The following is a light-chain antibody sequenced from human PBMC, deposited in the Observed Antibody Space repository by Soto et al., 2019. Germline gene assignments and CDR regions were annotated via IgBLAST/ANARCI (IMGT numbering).Light chain of an antibody. Sequence: IVLTQSPDTLSVSPGERATLSCRASQSIFYNLAWFQQRPGQAPRLLIYRASTRATNIPARFSGSGSGTEFTLTISSLQSEDSALYYCQQYHNLWTFGQGTKVDIK. CDR1: QSIFYN. CDR3: QQYHNLWT. J-gene: IGKJ1*01. CDR2: RAS. V-gene: IGKV3-15*01.